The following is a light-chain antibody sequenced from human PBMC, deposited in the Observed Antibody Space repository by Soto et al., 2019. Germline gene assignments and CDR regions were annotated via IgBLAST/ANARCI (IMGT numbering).Light chain of an antibody. CDR1: QTIIRY. J-gene: IGKJ3*01. CDR3: QQSYSTLFS. CDR2: AAS. Sequence: DIQMTQSPSSLSASVGDRVTITCRASQTIIRYLNWYQQKVGRAPNLLIYAASSLQSGVPSRFSGSGLGTEFTLTISSLQPEDFATYYCQQSYSTLFSFGPGTKVEIK. V-gene: IGKV1-39*01.